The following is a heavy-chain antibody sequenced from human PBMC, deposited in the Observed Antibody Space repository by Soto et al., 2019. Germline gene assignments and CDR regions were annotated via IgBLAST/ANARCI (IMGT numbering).Heavy chain of an antibody. J-gene: IGHJ4*02. CDR1: GGSISSSSYY. Sequence: SETLSLTCTVSGGSISSSSYYWGWIRQPPGKGLEWIGSIYYSGSTYYNPSLKSRVTISVDTSKNQFSLKLSSVTAADTAVYYCAGHKRGWDCGDPYYFDYWGQGTLVTVSS. CDR3: AGHKRGWDCGDPYYFDY. V-gene: IGHV4-39*01. D-gene: IGHD4-17*01. CDR2: IYYSGST.